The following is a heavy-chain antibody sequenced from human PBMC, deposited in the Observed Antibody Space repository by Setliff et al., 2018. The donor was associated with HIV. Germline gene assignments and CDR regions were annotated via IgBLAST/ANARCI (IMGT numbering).Heavy chain of an antibody. Sequence: SETLSLTCSVSGGSISSYYWSWIRQPPGKGLEWIGYIFYTGRTNYNPSLKGRVTISVDTSKNQFSLRLTSVTAADTAVYYCARELLGSNGVFDHWGQGTLVTSPQ. D-gene: IGHD2-8*01. J-gene: IGHJ4*02. CDR3: ARELLGSNGVFDH. V-gene: IGHV4-59*01. CDR2: IFYTGRT. CDR1: GGSISSYY.